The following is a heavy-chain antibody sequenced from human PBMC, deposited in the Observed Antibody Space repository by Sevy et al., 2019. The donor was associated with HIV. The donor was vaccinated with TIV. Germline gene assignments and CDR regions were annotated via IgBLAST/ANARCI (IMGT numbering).Heavy chain of an antibody. V-gene: IGHV3-30-3*01. J-gene: IGHJ4*02. CDR1: GFTFSNYD. CDR3: ARLFSCGGDCSYLDY. CDR2: ISHDGNYK. Sequence: GGSLRLSCAASGFTFSNYDMHWVRQAPGKGLEWVAVISHDGNYKNYADSVKVRFTISRDDFKNTLYLQMSSLRPEDTAVYFCARLFSCGGDCSYLDYWGQGALVTVSS. D-gene: IGHD2-21*02.